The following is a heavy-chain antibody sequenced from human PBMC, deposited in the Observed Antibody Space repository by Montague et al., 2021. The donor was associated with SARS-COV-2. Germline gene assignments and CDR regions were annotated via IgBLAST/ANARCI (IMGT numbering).Heavy chain of an antibody. CDR1: GGSISSSSYY. V-gene: IGHV4-39*01. J-gene: IGHJ5*02. Sequence: SETLPLTCTVSGGSISSSSYYWGWIRQPPGKGLEWIGSIYYSGSTYYNPSLKSRVTISVDTSKNQFSLKLSSVTAADTAVYYCARHAPAITMVRGVKLLDWFDPWGQGTLVTVSS. CDR3: ARHAPAITMVRGVKLLDWFDP. CDR2: IYYSGST. D-gene: IGHD3-10*01.